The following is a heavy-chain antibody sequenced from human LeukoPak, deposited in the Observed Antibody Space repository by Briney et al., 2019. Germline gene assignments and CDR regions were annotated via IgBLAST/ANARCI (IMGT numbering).Heavy chain of an antibody. Sequence: ASVKVSCKASGYTFSSYGISWVRQAPGHGLEWMGWISAYNGYTIYAQKLQGRVTMTTDTSTSTAYMELRSLRSDDTAVHYCARDLGTYSSSSIFFDYWGQGTLVTVSS. V-gene: IGHV1-18*01. D-gene: IGHD6-6*01. CDR2: ISAYNGYT. CDR3: ARDLGTYSSSSIFFDY. J-gene: IGHJ4*02. CDR1: GYTFSSYG.